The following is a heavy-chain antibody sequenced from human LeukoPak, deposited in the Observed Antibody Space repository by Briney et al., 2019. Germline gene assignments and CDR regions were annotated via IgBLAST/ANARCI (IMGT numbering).Heavy chain of an antibody. CDR3: ARSSGYMSY. V-gene: IGHV4-39*07. D-gene: IGHD3-22*01. Sequence: SETLSLTCTVSGGSISSSRYYWGWIRQPPGKGLEWIGSIYHSGSTYYNPSLKSRVTISVDTSKNQFSLKLTSVTAADTAVYYCARSSGYMSYWGQGSLVTVSS. J-gene: IGHJ4*02. CDR1: GGSISSSRYY. CDR2: IYHSGST.